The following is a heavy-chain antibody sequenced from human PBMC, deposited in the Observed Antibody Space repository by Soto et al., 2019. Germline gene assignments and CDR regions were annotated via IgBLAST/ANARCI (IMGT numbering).Heavy chain of an antibody. D-gene: IGHD1-26*01. J-gene: IGHJ6*02. CDR1: GFTFSTYD. V-gene: IGHV3-13*01. CDR3: TRDPSGHCLDV. Sequence: PGGSLRLSCVASGFTFSTYDMHWVRQVTGKGLEWVSAIGTAGDTHYAGSVKGRFTISRENAKNSLYLQMNSLRGDDTAVYYCTRDPSGHCLDVWGQGTTVTVSS. CDR2: IGTAGDT.